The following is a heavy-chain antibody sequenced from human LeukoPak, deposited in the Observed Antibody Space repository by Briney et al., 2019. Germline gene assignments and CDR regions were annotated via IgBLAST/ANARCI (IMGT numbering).Heavy chain of an antibody. D-gene: IGHD6-13*01. CDR2: INPSGGST. CDR1: GHTFTSYY. J-gene: IGHJ5*02. Sequence: ASVKVSCKASGHTFTSYYMHWVRQAPGQGLEWMGIINPSGGSTSYAQKFQGRVTMTRDMSTSTVYMELSSLRSEDTAVYYCAREGVAAAGTSWFDPWGQGTLVTVSS. V-gene: IGHV1-46*01. CDR3: AREGVAAAGTSWFDP.